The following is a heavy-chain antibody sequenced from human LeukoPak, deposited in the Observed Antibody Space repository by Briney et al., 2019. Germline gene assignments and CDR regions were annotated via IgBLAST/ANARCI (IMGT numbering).Heavy chain of an antibody. CDR2: INPNSGGT. D-gene: IGHD5-18*01. Sequence: GASVKVSCKASGYTFTGYYMHWVRQAPGQGLEWMGWINPNSGGTNYAQKFQGRVTMTRDTSIGTAYMELSRLRSDDTAVYYCARYSPRANWFDPWGQGTLVTVSS. CDR3: ARYSPRANWFDP. CDR1: GYTFTGYY. J-gene: IGHJ5*02. V-gene: IGHV1-2*02.